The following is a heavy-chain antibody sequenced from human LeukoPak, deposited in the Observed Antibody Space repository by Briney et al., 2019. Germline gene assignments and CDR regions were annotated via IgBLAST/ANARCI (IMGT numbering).Heavy chain of an antibody. CDR2: IGTAGDT. D-gene: IGHD3-22*01. CDR3: ARVGDSSGYYGFDY. CDR1: GFTFSSYD. Sequence: GGSLRLSCAASGFTFSSYDMHWVRQATGKGLEWVSAIGTAGDTYYPGSVKGRFTISRENAKNSLYLQMNSLRAEDTAVYYCARVGDSSGYYGFDYWGQGTLVNVSS. V-gene: IGHV3-13*01. J-gene: IGHJ4*02.